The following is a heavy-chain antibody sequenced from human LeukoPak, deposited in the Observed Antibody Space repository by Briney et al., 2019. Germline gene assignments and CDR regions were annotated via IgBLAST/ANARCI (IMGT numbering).Heavy chain of an antibody. CDR3: ARRITIAAAGWGYGMDV. CDR2: IRHDGSGK. V-gene: IGHV3-7*03. J-gene: IGHJ6*02. CDR1: GFTFNNHW. Sequence: PGGSLRLSCAASGFTFNNHWMSWVRQAPGKGLEWVAHIRHDGSGKKYVDSVKGRFTISRDNAENLLFLQMNSLRAEDTAVYYCARRITIAAAGWGYGMDVWGQGTTVTVSS. D-gene: IGHD6-13*01.